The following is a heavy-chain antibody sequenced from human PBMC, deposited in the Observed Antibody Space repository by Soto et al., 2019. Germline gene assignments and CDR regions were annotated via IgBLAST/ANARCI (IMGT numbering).Heavy chain of an antibody. Sequence: GGSLRLSCAVSGVTFSSSAMSWLRQAPGKGLAWVSGISASGGSTYYAASVKGRFTISRDNSNNTLYLQMNSLRAEDTAVYYCAKDVYCSGGSCYGGNWFDPWGQGTLVTVSS. CDR3: AKDVYCSGGSCYGGNWFDP. D-gene: IGHD2-15*01. CDR1: GVTFSSSA. CDR2: ISASGGST. V-gene: IGHV3-23*01. J-gene: IGHJ5*02.